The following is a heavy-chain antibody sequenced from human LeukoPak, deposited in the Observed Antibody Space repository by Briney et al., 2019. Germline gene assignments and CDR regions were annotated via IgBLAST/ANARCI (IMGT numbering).Heavy chain of an antibody. J-gene: IGHJ6*02. CDR1: GGSISSGGYY. V-gene: IGHV4-31*03. CDR2: IYYSGST. Sequence: SETLSLTCTVSGGSISSGGYYWSWIRQHPGKGLEWIGYIYYSGSTYYNPSLKSRVTISVDTSKNQFSLKLSSVTAADTAVYYCARAGSSSPLHRYYYYYGMDVWGQGTTVTVSS. D-gene: IGHD6-13*01. CDR3: ARAGSSSPLHRYYYYYGMDV.